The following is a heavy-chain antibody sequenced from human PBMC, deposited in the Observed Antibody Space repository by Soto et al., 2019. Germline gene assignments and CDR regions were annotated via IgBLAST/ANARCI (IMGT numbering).Heavy chain of an antibody. J-gene: IGHJ4*02. V-gene: IGHV4-39*01. CDR1: GGSIRSNDYF. CDR3: ASFLVGATARNDFDS. D-gene: IGHD2-8*02. CDR2: IYSNGGT. Sequence: LQLQESGPGVVKPSETLSLACSVSGGSIRSNDYFWGWVRQPPGKGLEWNASIYSNGGTYDSPSLKSRATVSIDTSKNQFFLTVRSVTAADTAVYYCASFLVGATARNDFDSWGQGTLVTISS.